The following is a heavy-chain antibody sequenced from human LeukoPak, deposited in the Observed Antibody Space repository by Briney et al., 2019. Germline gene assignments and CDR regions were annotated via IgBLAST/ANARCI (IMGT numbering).Heavy chain of an antibody. CDR1: GFTFSSYA. D-gene: IGHD3-22*01. J-gene: IGHJ4*02. Sequence: GGSLRLSCAASGFTFSSYAMSWVRQAPGKGLEWVSAISGSGGSTYYEDSVKGRFTISRDNSKNTLYLQMNSLRAEDTAVYYCARRPPVRDYYDSSGSHYFDYWGQGTLVTVSS. CDR2: ISGSGGST. CDR3: ARRPPVRDYYDSSGSHYFDY. V-gene: IGHV3-23*01.